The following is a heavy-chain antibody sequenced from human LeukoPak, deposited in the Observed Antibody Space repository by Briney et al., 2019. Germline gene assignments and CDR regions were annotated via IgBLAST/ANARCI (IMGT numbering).Heavy chain of an antibody. CDR1: GGTSGIYG. V-gene: IGHV1-69*05. Sequence: SVNVSCKASGGTSGIYGISWVRQAPGQGLEWMGGIIPISGTADYAQKFQGRVTISTDESTTTVYMELSSLRFEDTAVYYCAREEYNNSLSDAFHIWGQGTLVTVSS. CDR3: AREEYNNSLSDAFHI. J-gene: IGHJ3*02. CDR2: IIPISGTA. D-gene: IGHD4-11*01.